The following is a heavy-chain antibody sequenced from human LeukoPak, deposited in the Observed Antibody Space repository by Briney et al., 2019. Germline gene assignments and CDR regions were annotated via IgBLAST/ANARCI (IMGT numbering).Heavy chain of an antibody. CDR2: IKPDGSAQ. CDR1: GFTFSNSW. CDR3: AKGILGYCTSGSCHAYDP. J-gene: IGHJ5*02. D-gene: IGHD2-2*01. Sequence: GGSLRLSCAASGFTFSNSWMSSVRQAPGQGLEGVATIKPDGSAQYYVDSVKGRFTISRHNAKNSLFLQMNSLRLGDTAVYYCAKGILGYCTSGSCHAYDPWGQGTLVTVSS. V-gene: IGHV3-7*03.